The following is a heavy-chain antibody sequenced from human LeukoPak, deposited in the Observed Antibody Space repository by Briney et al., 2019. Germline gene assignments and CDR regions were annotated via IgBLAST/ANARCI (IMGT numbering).Heavy chain of an antibody. V-gene: IGHV4-59*01. CDR3: ARDDYGDYVRAFDS. Sequence: SETLSLTCTVSGGSISSYYWSWIRQPPGKGLEWIGYIYYSGSTNYNPSLKSRVTISVDTSKNQFSLKLSSVTAADTAVYYCARDDYGDYVRAFDSWGQGTMVTVSS. CDR1: GGSISSYY. J-gene: IGHJ3*02. D-gene: IGHD4-17*01. CDR2: IYYSGST.